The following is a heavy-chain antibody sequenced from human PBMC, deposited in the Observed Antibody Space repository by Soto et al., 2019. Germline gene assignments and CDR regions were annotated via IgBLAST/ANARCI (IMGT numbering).Heavy chain of an antibody. CDR1: GGTFSSYA. CDR2: IIPIFGTA. D-gene: IGHD3-22*01. Sequence: QVQLVQSGAEVKKPGSSVKVSCKASGGTFSSYAISWVRQAPGQGLEWMGGIIPIFGTANYAQKFQGRVTITADESTRTAYMELSSLRSEDTAVYYCARETYYYDSSGYYYVSGGRYFDYWGQGTLVTVSS. V-gene: IGHV1-69*01. CDR3: ARETYYYDSSGYYYVSGGRYFDY. J-gene: IGHJ4*02.